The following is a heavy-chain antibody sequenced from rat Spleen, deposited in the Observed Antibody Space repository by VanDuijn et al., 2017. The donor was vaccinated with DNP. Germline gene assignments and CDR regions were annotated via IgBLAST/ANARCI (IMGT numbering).Heavy chain of an antibody. CDR3: ARWNSGHFDY. CDR2: ISSGGDIT. Sequence: EVQLVESGGGLVQPGRSLKLSCAASGFTFSNHGMAWVRQAPTKGLEWVASISSGGDITYYRDSVKGRFTISRDNAQNTQYLQMDSLRSEDTATYFCARWNSGHFDYWGQGVMVSVSS. CDR1: GFTFSNHG. D-gene: IGHD4-3*01. V-gene: IGHV5S13*01. J-gene: IGHJ2*01.